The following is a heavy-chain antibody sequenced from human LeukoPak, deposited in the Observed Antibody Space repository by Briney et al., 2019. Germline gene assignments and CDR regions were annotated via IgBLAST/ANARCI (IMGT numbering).Heavy chain of an antibody. J-gene: IGHJ4*02. CDR3: AGGTDHFWSGYSTLDY. D-gene: IGHD3-3*02. CDR2: IYTSGST. V-gene: IGHV4-4*07. CDR1: GGSISSYY. Sequence: PSETLSLTCTVSGGSISSYYWSWIRQPAGKGLEWIGRIYTSGSTNYDPSLKSRVTMSVDTSKNQFSLKLSSVTAADTAVYYCAGGTDHFWSGYSTLDYWGQGTLVTVSS.